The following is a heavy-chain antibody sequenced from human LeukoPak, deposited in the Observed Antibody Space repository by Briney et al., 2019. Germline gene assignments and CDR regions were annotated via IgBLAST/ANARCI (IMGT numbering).Heavy chain of an antibody. CDR2: ISSSSSYI. Sequence: GGSLRLSCAASGFTFSSYNMNWVRQAPGKGLEWVSFISSSSSYIYFADSVKGRFTISRDNAKNSLYLQMNSLRAEDTAVYYCARGSYSSGWYYYMDVWGKGTTVTISS. D-gene: IGHD6-19*01. CDR3: ARGSYSSGWYYYMDV. V-gene: IGHV3-21*01. CDR1: GFTFSSYN. J-gene: IGHJ6*03.